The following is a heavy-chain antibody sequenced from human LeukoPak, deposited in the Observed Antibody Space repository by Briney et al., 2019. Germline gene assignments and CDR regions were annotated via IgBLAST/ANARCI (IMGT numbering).Heavy chain of an antibody. CDR3: ARDLRGSPMDV. D-gene: IGHD1-26*01. Sequence: SETLSFTCTVSGDSINSGYHWSWIRPQPGKGLEWIGNIYYNGRTYYKTSLKSRIIISVDMSKNQISLQLSSVTAADTAVYYCARDLRGSPMDVWGKGTPVAVSS. CDR1: GDSINSGYH. J-gene: IGHJ6*03. V-gene: IGHV4-31*03. CDR2: IYYNGRT.